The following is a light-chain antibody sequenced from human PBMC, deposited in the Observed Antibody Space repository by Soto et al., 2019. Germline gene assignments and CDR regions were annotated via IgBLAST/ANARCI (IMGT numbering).Light chain of an antibody. V-gene: IGLV2-14*01. Sequence: QSVLTQPASVSGSPGQSITISCTGTSSDVGGYSYVSWYQQHPGKAPKLMIYDDSNRPSGGSNRCSGAKSGNTSALTISGVQAEDEADYYCSSDTSSSTLDVVFGGGTKVTVL. CDR1: SSDVGGYSY. J-gene: IGLJ2*01. CDR2: DDS. CDR3: SSDTSSSTLDVV.